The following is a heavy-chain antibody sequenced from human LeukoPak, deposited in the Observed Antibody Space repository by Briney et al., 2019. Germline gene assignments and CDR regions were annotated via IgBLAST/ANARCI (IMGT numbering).Heavy chain of an antibody. CDR1: GFTFSDYY. Sequence: GGSLRLSCAASGFTFSDYYMSWIRQAPGKGLEWLSYISSSGTTIQYADSVKGRFTISRDNAKNSLYLQMNSLRAEDTAVYYCAREERLRWTGHWGQGTLVTVSS. D-gene: IGHD4-23*01. CDR2: ISSSGTTI. CDR3: AREERLRWTGH. J-gene: IGHJ4*02. V-gene: IGHV3-11*01.